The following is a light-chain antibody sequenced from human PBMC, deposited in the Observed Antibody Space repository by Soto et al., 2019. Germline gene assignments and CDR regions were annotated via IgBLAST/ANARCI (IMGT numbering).Light chain of an antibody. CDR3: QQYYDWPPLT. CDR2: GAS. V-gene: IGKV3-15*01. J-gene: IGKJ4*01. Sequence: EIILTQSPATLSVSPGQRVTLSCRATQSIDTNLAWYQQKPGQPPRLLIHGASTRATGIAARFSGSGSGTEFTLTISSLQSDDFAVYYCQQYYDWPPLTFGGGTKV. CDR1: QSIDTN.